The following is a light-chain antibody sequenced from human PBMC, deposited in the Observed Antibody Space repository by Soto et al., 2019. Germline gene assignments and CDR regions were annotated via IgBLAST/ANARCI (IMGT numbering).Light chain of an antibody. CDR1: QHVTTTY. CDR3: QQYDSPFT. J-gene: IGKJ4*01. V-gene: IGKV3-20*01. CDR2: GAS. Sequence: IVLTQSPATLSLSPGERATLSCTASQHVTTTYIAWYQQKFGQAPRLLIYGASTRATGTPDRFTGGGFGTDFTLTISRVEPEDFAVYYCQQYDSPFTLGAGTRVDIK.